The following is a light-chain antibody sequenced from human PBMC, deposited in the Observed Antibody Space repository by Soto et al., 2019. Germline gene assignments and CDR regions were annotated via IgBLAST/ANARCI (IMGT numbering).Light chain of an antibody. V-gene: IGKV1-39*01. Sequence: DIQMTQSPSSLSASVGDRVTITCRSTQSINNYLNWYQQKPGQAPKLLIYAATDLQSGGPSRFSGSGFGTDFTLTINSLHPEDFATFYCQQSYVAPCTFGQGTKLEIK. J-gene: IGKJ2*02. CDR3: QQSYVAPCT. CDR2: AAT. CDR1: QSINNY.